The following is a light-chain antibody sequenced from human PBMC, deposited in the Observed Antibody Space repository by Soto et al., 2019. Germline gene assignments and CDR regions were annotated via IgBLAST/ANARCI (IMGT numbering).Light chain of an antibody. J-gene: IGKJ4*01. V-gene: IGKV1-39*01. Sequence: DIHITQAPASLSASVGDRVTITCRASQSISSYLNWYQQKPGKAPKLLIYAASSLQSGVPSRFSGSGSGTDFTLTICSLQPEDFATYYCQQSYSTPLTFGGGTKVDIK. CDR1: QSISSY. CDR3: QQSYSTPLT. CDR2: AAS.